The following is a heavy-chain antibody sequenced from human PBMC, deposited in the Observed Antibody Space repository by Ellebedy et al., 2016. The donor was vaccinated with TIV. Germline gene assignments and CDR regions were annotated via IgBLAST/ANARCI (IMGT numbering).Heavy chain of an antibody. Sequence: ASVKVSCKASGYTFTSYYMHWVRQAPGQGLEWMGIINPSGGSTSYAQKFQGRVTITADESTSTAYMELSSLRSEDTAVYYCARRASEIEWPRLDHWGQGNLVTVSS. D-gene: IGHD3-3*01. CDR2: INPSGGST. CDR1: GYTFTSYY. CDR3: ARRASEIEWPRLDH. V-gene: IGHV1-46*01. J-gene: IGHJ4*02.